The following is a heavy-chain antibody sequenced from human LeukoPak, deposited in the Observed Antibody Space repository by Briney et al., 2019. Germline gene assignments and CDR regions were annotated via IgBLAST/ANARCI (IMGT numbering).Heavy chain of an antibody. CDR1: GGSISSYY. D-gene: IGHD1-26*01. CDR2: IYYSGST. Sequence: SETLSLTCTVSGGSISSYYWSWIRQPPGKGLEWIGYIYYSGSTNYNPSLKSRVTISVDTSKNQFSLKLSSVTAADTAVYYCARFIVLGATRGRYNWFDPWGQGTLVTVSS. V-gene: IGHV4-59*08. CDR3: ARFIVLGATRGRYNWFDP. J-gene: IGHJ5*02.